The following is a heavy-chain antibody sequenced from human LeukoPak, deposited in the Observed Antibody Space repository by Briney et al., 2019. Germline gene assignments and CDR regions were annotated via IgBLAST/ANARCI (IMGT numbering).Heavy chain of an antibody. V-gene: IGHV4-34*01. J-gene: IGHJ4*02. CDR2: INHSGST. Sequence: SETLSLTCAVYGGSFSGYYWSWIRQPPGKGLEWIGEINHSGSTNYNPSLKSRVTISVDTSKNQFSLKLSSVTAADTAVYYCARGSGYDYWDYWGQGTLVTVSS. CDR3: ARGSGYDYWDY. CDR1: GGSFSGYY. D-gene: IGHD5-12*01.